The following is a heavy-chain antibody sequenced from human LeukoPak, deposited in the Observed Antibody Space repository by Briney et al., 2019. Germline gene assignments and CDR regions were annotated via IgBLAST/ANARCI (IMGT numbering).Heavy chain of an antibody. CDR2: ISRSSSYI. CDR3: ARGEATFPAGNYYMDV. D-gene: IGHD3-10*01. J-gene: IGHJ6*03. V-gene: IGHV3-21*06. Sequence: GGSLRLSCAASGFTFSSYSVNWVRQAPGKGLEWVSSISRSSSYIYYADSVKGRFTISRDNARNSLYLQMNSLRVEDTAVYYCARGEATFPAGNYYMDVWGKGTTVAVSS. CDR1: GFTFSSYS.